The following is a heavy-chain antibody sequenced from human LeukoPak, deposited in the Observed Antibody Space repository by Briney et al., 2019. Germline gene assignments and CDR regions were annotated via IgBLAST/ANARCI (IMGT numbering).Heavy chain of an antibody. V-gene: IGHV1-18*01. CDR1: GYTFTSFG. CDR2: ISAYTSNT. CDR3: ARDGGLLWFGELLV. D-gene: IGHD3-10*01. J-gene: IGHJ4*02. Sequence: ASVKVSCKASGYTFTSFGLSWVRQAPGQGLEWMGWISAYTSNTNYALKLQGRVTMTTDTSTSTAYMELRSLRSDDTAVYYCARDGGLLWFGELLVWGQGTLVTVSS.